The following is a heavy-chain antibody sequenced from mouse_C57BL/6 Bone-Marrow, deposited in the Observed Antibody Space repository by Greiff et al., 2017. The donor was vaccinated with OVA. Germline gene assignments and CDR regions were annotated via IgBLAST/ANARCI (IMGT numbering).Heavy chain of an antibody. CDR1: GYTFTDYY. V-gene: IGHV1-26*01. D-gene: IGHD2-4*01. CDR3: APYDYDVGDY. Sequence: EVQLQQSGPELVKPGASVKISCKASGYTFTDYYMNWVKQSHGKSLEWIGDINPNNGGTSYNQKFKGKATLTVDKSSSTAYMELRSLTSEDSAVYYCAPYDYDVGDYWGQGTTLTVSS. CDR2: INPNNGGT. J-gene: IGHJ2*01.